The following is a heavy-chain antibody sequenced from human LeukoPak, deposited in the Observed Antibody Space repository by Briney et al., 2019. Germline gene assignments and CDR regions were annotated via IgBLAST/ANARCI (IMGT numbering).Heavy chain of an antibody. CDR1: GFFFSNYW. CDR2: INPDGNGR. Sequence: SGGSLRLSCAASGFFFSNYWMSWVRQAQGKGLEWVANINPDGNGRFYVDSVKGRFTISRDNNKKSVYLQMNSLRAEDTAVYYCARDTDDFQGLDIWGQGTRVTVSS. D-gene: IGHD3-3*01. V-gene: IGHV3-7*01. J-gene: IGHJ3*02. CDR3: ARDTDDFQGLDI.